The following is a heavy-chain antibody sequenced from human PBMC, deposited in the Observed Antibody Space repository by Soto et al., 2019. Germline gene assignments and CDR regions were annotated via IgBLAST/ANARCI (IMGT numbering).Heavy chain of an antibody. V-gene: IGHV3-21*01. CDR1: GFTFSSYT. CDR3: VSRRDAYNSPFDN. D-gene: IGHD1-1*01. J-gene: IGHJ4*01. Sequence: VGSLRISCADSGFTFSSYTMSWVRQAPGKGLEWVSSISGTSSYIYYADSVKGRFTISRDNAKNSLYLQMNSLRAEDTAVYYCVSRRDAYNSPFDNWGHGTLVTVSS. CDR2: ISGTSSYI.